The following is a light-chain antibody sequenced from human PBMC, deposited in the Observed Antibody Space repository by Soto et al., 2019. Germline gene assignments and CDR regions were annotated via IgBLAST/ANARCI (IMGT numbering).Light chain of an antibody. J-gene: IGLJ2*01. CDR2: DVS. Sequence: QSALIQPASVSGSPGQSITISCTGTSSDVGGYNYVSWYQQHPGKAPKLMIYDVSSRPSGVSNRFSGSKSGNTASLTISGLQAEDEADYYCTSYTSSSTRGVFGGGTKLTVL. CDR1: SSDVGGYNY. CDR3: TSYTSSSTRGV. V-gene: IGLV2-14*03.